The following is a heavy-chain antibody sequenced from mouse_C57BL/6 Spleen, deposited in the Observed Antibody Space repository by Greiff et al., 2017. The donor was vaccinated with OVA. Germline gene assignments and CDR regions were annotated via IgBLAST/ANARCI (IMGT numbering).Heavy chain of an antibody. CDR3: ARHSNSAWFAY. J-gene: IGHJ3*01. V-gene: IGHV5-17*01. CDR1: GFTFSDYG. CDR2: ISRGSSTI. Sequence: EVQLVESGGGLVKPGGSLKLSCAASGFTFSDYGMHWVRQAPEKGLEWVAYISRGSSTIYYADTVKGRFTLSTDKATNTLFLQMTSLRSEDTAMYYCARHSNSAWFAYWGQGTLVTVSA. D-gene: IGHD2-5*01.